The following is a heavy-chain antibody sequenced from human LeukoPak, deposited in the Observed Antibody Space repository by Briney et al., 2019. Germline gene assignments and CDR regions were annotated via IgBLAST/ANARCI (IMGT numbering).Heavy chain of an antibody. CDR3: AREGCSGGSCLHYHFDY. J-gene: IGHJ4*02. V-gene: IGHV3-7*01. D-gene: IGHD2-15*01. CDR2: IKQDGSEK. CDR1: GFTFSSYW. Sequence: GGSLRLPCAASGFTFSSYWMSWVRQAPGKGLEWVANIKQDGSEKYYVDSVKGRFTISRDNAKNSLYLQMNSLRAEDTAVYYCAREGCSGGSCLHYHFDYWGQGTLVTVSS.